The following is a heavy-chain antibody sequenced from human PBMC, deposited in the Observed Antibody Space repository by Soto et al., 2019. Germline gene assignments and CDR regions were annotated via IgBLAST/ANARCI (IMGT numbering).Heavy chain of an antibody. J-gene: IGHJ5*02. V-gene: IGHV3-21*01. Sequence: SYSMNWVRQAPGKGLEWVSSISSSSSYIYYADSVKGRFTISRDNAKNSLYLQMNSLRAEDTAVYYCARDLGYCSSTSCYKAWFDPWGQGTLVTVSS. D-gene: IGHD2-2*02. CDR2: ISSSSSYI. CDR1: SYS. CDR3: ARDLGYCSSTSCYKAWFDP.